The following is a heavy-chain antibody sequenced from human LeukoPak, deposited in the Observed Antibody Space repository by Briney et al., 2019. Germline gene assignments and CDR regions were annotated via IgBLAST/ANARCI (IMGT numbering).Heavy chain of an antibody. CDR3: ARRSTYYDSSGYQGYYFDY. J-gene: IGHJ4*02. V-gene: IGHV3-11*01. CDR1: GFTFSDYY. D-gene: IGHD3-22*01. CDR2: ISSSGSTI. Sequence: GGSLRLSCAASGFTFSDYYMSWIRQAPGKGLEWVSYISSSGSTIYYADSVKGRFTISRDNAKNSLYLQMNSLRAEDTAVYYCARRSTYYDSSGYQGYYFDYWGQGTLVTVSS.